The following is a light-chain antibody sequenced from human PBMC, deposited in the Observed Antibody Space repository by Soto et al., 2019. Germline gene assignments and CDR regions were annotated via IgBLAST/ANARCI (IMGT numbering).Light chain of an antibody. V-gene: IGKV1-5*01. Sequence: DIQMTQSPSTLSASVGDRVTITCRASQSISSWLAWYQQKPGKAPKLLIYDASSLESGVPSRFSGSGSGTEFTLTISSLQPDDFATYYCQQYHSSPRTFGGGTKVEIK. J-gene: IGKJ4*01. CDR3: QQYHSSPRT. CDR1: QSISSW. CDR2: DAS.